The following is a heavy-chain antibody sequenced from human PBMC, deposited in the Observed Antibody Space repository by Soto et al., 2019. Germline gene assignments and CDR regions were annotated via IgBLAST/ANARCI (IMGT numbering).Heavy chain of an antibody. Sequence: PGGSLRLSCAASGFTVSSNYMSWVRQAPGKGLEWVSVIYSGGSTYYADSVKGRFTISRDNSKNTLYLQMNSLRAEDTAVYYCARVVGPHNSYFDYWGQGTLVTVSS. CDR2: IYSGGST. V-gene: IGHV3-53*01. J-gene: IGHJ4*02. CDR3: ARVVGPHNSYFDY. CDR1: GFTVSSNY. D-gene: IGHD1-26*01.